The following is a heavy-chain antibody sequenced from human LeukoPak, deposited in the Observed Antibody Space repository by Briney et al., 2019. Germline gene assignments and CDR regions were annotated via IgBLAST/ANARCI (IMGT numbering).Heavy chain of an antibody. J-gene: IGHJ6*03. CDR2: ISAYNGNT. D-gene: IGHD6-13*01. V-gene: IGHV1-18*01. CDR3: ARDAGYYYYYMDV. Sequence: ASVKVSCKASGGTFSSYAISWVRRAPGQGLEWMGWISAYNGNTNCAQKLQGRVTMTTDTSTSTAYMELRSLRSDDTAVYYCARDAGYYYYYMDVWGKGTTVTVSS. CDR1: GGTFSSYA.